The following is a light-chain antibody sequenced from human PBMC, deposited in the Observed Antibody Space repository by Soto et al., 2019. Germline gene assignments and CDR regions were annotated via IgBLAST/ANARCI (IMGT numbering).Light chain of an antibody. CDR3: QHYGTSPLT. J-gene: IGKJ4*01. V-gene: IGKV3-20*01. CDR1: QSVSSNY. CDR2: GAS. Sequence: EIVLTQSPGTLSLSPGERATLSCRASQSVSSNYLAWYQQKPGQAPRLLISGASIRAAGIPDRVSGSGSGTDFTLTISRLEPEDFAVYYCQHYGTSPLTFGGGTKVDIK.